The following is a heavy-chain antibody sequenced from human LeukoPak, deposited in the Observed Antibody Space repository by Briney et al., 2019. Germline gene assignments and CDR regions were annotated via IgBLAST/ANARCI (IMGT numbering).Heavy chain of an antibody. D-gene: IGHD5-12*01. J-gene: IGHJ4*02. CDR2: ISAYNGNT. V-gene: IGHV1-18*01. CDR3: ARDTAFRVAPAFDY. CDR1: GYTFTSYG. Sequence: GASVKVSCKASGYTFTSYGISWVRQAPGQGLEWMGWISAYNGNTNYAQKLQGRVTMTTDTSTSTAYMELRSLRSDDTAVYYCARDTAFRVAPAFDYWGQGTLVTVSS.